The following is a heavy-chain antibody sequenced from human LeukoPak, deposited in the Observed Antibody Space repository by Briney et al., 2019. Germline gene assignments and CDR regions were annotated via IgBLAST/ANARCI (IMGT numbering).Heavy chain of an antibody. CDR2: ISGSTGDT. V-gene: IGHV3-23*01. CDR1: GFTFSTYA. CDR3: ATDPHAKYFDY. Sequence: GGPLRLSCAASGFTFSTYAMSWVRQAPGKGLEWVSTISGSTGDTYYADSVKGRFTISRDNSKNTLYLQMNSLRAEDTAVYYCATDPHAKYFDYWGQGTLVTVSS. J-gene: IGHJ4*02. D-gene: IGHD2/OR15-2a*01.